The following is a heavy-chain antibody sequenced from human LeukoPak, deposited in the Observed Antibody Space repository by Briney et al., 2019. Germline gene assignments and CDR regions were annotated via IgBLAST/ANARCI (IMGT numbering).Heavy chain of an antibody. CDR3: AKDRHDFWSGYDY. Sequence: PGGSLRLSCAASGFTFDDYTMHWVRQAPGKGLEWVSAISGSGGSTYYADSVKGRFTISRDNSKNTLYLQMNSLRAEDTAVYYCAKDRHDFWSGYDYWGQGTLVTVSS. D-gene: IGHD3-3*01. J-gene: IGHJ4*02. V-gene: IGHV3-23*01. CDR2: ISGSGGST. CDR1: GFTFDDYT.